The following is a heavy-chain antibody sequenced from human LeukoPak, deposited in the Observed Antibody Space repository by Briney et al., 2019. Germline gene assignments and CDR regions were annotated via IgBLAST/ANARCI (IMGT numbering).Heavy chain of an antibody. J-gene: IGHJ4*02. V-gene: IGHV3-30*02. CDR1: GFIFSSYG. CDR2: IRYDGSRK. CDR3: AKDAPSNYCSGGSCYSVGYYFDY. Sequence: PGGSLRLSCAASGFIFSSYGMHWVRQAPDKGLEWVAFIRYDGSRKYYADSVKGRFTISRDNSKNTLYLQMNSLRAEDTAMYYCAKDAPSNYCSGGSCYSVGYYFDYWGQGTLVTVSS. D-gene: IGHD2-15*01.